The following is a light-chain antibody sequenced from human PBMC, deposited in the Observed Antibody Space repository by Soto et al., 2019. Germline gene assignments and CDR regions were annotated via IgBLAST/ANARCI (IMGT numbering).Light chain of an antibody. CDR3: HQYAYSPRT. J-gene: IGKJ1*01. CDR2: GVF. CDR1: QSLSNTF. Sequence: NVLTQSPGTLSLSPGERATLSCRASQSLSNTFLSWYQQKPGQAPRLLIYGVFSRATGIPDRFSGSGSGTDFTLTISRLEPEDSAVYFCHQYAYSPRTFGQGTKVVIK. V-gene: IGKV3-20*01.